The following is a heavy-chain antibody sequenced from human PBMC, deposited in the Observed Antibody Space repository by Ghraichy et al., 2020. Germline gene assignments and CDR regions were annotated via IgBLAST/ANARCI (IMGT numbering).Heavy chain of an antibody. J-gene: IGHJ6*02. D-gene: IGHD3-22*01. CDR2: IIPIFGTA. CDR3: ARGGYYDSSGYYPPDYYYYGMDV. V-gene: IGHV1-69*13. CDR1: GGTFSSYA. Sequence: SVKVSCKASGGTFSSYAISWVRQAPGQGLEWMGGIIPIFGTANYAQKFQGRVTITADESTSTAYMELSSLRSEDTAVYYCARGGYYDSSGYYPPDYYYYGMDVWGQGTTVTVSS.